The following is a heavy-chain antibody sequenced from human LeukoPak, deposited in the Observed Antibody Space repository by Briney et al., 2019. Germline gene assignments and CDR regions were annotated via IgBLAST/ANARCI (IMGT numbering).Heavy chain of an antibody. CDR2: IYYSGST. CDR1: GGSISSGGYY. Sequence: SETLSLTCTVSGGSISSGGYYWSWIRQHPGKGLEWTGYIYYSGSTYYNPSLKSRVTISVDTSKDQFSLKLSSVTAADTAVYYCARDRGRLPTQHWGQGTLVTVSS. J-gene: IGHJ4*02. CDR3: ARDRGRLPTQH. D-gene: IGHD3-10*01. V-gene: IGHV4-31*03.